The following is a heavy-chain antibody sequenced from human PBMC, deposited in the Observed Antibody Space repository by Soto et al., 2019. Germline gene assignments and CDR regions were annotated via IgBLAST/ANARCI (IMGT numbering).Heavy chain of an antibody. Sequence: QVQLVQSGAEVKKPGSSVKVSCKASGGTFSSYAISWVRQAPGQGLEWMGGIIPIFGTANYAQKFQGRVTITADKSTSTAYMELSSLRSEDTAVYYCARDNYSGSYSPHYYYGMDVWGQGTTVTVSS. J-gene: IGHJ6*02. CDR1: GGTFSSYA. D-gene: IGHD1-26*01. CDR3: ARDNYSGSYSPHYYYGMDV. V-gene: IGHV1-69*06. CDR2: IIPIFGTA.